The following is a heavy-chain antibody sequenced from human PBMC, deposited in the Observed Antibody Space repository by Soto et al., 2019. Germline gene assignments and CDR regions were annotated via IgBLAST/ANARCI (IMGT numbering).Heavy chain of an antibody. D-gene: IGHD3-10*01. Sequence: GGSLRLSCAASGFTVSSNYMSWVRQAPGKGLEWVSVIYSGGSTYYADSVKGRFTISRDNSKNTLYLQMNSLRAEDTAVYYCARSTDGSGSYPYPGYYYYYYMDVWGKGTTVTVSS. CDR2: IYSGGST. CDR3: ARSTDGSGSYPYPGYYYYYYMDV. V-gene: IGHV3-66*01. CDR1: GFTVSSNY. J-gene: IGHJ6*03.